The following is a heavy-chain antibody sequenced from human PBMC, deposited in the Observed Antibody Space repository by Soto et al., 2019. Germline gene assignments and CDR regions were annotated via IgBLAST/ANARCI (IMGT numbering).Heavy chain of an antibody. V-gene: IGHV4-30-4*01. CDR3: ARVNRGKYGAFDY. Sequence: SETLSLTCTVSGDSISSADYYWSWIRQPPGKGLEWIGYIYYSGSTNYIPSLKSRLTISLDTSKTQFSLKLNSVTAADTAVYYCARVNRGKYGAFDYWGQGXLVTVYS. CDR2: IYYSGST. CDR1: GDSISSADYY. J-gene: IGHJ4*02. D-gene: IGHD1-26*01.